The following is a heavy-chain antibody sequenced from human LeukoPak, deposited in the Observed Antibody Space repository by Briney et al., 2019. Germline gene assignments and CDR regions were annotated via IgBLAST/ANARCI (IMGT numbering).Heavy chain of an antibody. CDR2: INPSGGST. J-gene: IGHJ6*02. V-gene: IGHV1-46*01. CDR3: ARAYNPFGGMDV. Sequence: ASVKVSCKASGYTFTSYYMHWVRQAPGQGLEWMGIINPSGGSTSYAQKFQGRVTMTRDTPTSTVYMELSSLRSEDTAVYYCARAYNPFGGMDVWGQGTTVTVSS. D-gene: IGHD1-1*01. CDR1: GYTFTSYY.